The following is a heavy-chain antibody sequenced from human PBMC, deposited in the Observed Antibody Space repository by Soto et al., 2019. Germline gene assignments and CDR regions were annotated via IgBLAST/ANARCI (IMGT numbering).Heavy chain of an antibody. V-gene: IGHV4-31*03. CDR3: ARAGWDSALFYFDY. CDR1: GGYVISGGYS. J-gene: IGHJ4*02. D-gene: IGHD1-26*01. Sequence: TLSLTCTVSGGYVISGGYSWSWISQHPGKGLEWIGYIYYSGSTYYNPSLKSRVTISVDTSKNQFSLKLSSVTAADTAVYYCARAGWDSALFYFDYWGQGTLVTVSS. CDR2: IYYSGST.